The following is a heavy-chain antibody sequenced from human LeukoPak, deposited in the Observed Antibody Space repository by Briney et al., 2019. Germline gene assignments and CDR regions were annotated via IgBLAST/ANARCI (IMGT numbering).Heavy chain of an antibody. CDR2: ISYDGSNK. CDR1: GFTFSSYA. Sequence: GGSLRLSCAASGFTFSSYAMHWARQAPGKGLEWVAVISYDGSNKYYADSVKGRSTISRDNSKNTLYLQMNSLRAEDTAVYYCASAVLFGEFQPHDYWGQGTLVTVSS. J-gene: IGHJ4*02. V-gene: IGHV3-30-3*01. CDR3: ASAVLFGEFQPHDY. D-gene: IGHD3-10*01.